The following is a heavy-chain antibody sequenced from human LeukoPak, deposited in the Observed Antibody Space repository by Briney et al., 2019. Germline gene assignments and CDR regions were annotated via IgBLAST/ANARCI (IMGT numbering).Heavy chain of an antibody. V-gene: IGHV4-31*03. CDR3: AREMTTVTTRYSMDV. J-gene: IGHJ6*04. CDR1: GGSISSGGYY. D-gene: IGHD4-17*01. Sequence: SQTLSLTCTVSGGSISSGGYYWSWIRQHPGKGLEWIGYTYYSGSTHYNPSLKSRVTISVDTSKNQFSLKLSSVTAADTAVYYCAREMTTVTTRYSMDVWGKGTTVTVSS. CDR2: TYYSGST.